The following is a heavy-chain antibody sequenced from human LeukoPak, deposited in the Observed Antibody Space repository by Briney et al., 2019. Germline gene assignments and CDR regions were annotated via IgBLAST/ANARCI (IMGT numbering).Heavy chain of an antibody. CDR1: GGSISSYY. Sequence: PSETLSLTCTVSGGSISSYYWSWIRQPAGKGLEWIGRIYNSGSTNYNPSLRSRVTMSVNTSKNQFSMKLSSVTAADTAVYYCARDGYDILTGYYRSWDYWGQGTLVTVSS. CDR3: ARDGYDILTGYYRSWDY. J-gene: IGHJ4*02. CDR2: IYNSGST. D-gene: IGHD3-9*01. V-gene: IGHV4-4*07.